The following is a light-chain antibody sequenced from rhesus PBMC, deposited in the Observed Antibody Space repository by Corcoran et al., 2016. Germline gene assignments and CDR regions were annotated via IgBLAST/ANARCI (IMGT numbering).Light chain of an antibody. CDR3: QQYSSSPA. CDR1: QSISSW. V-gene: IGKV1-22*01. Sequence: DIQMTQSPSSLSASVGDTVTITCRASQSISSWLAWYQQKPGKAPKLLIYKASSLQSGVPSRFSGIGSGTCFSLTFSRLKSEHFATYYCQQYSSSPAFGPGTKLDIK. CDR2: KAS. J-gene: IGKJ3*01.